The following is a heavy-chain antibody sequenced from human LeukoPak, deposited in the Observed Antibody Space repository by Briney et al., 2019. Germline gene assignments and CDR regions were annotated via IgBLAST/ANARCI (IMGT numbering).Heavy chain of an antibody. D-gene: IGHD5-12*01. Sequence: PSETLSLTCAVYGGSFSGYYWSWIRQPPGKGLEWVSAISGSGGSTYYADSVKGRFTISRDNSKNTLYLQMNSLRAEDTAVYYCANFPGATSGYYYYGMDVWGQGTTVTVSS. CDR2: ISGSGGST. CDR1: GGSFSGYY. J-gene: IGHJ6*02. CDR3: ANFPGATSGYYYYGMDV. V-gene: IGHV3-23*01.